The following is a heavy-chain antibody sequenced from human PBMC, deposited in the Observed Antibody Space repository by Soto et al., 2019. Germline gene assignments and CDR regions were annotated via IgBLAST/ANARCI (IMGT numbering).Heavy chain of an antibody. Sequence: QVQLVESGGGVVQPGRSLGLSCTASVFTFSNYGMHWVRQAPGKGLEWVAVIWYDGSKKYYVDSVKGRFTISRDNSKNTLYLEMNSLRAEDTAVYYCARGYGGNSAALDIWGQGTMVTVSS. CDR1: VFTFSNYG. J-gene: IGHJ3*02. CDR3: ARGYGGNSAALDI. CDR2: IWYDGSKK. V-gene: IGHV3-33*01. D-gene: IGHD4-17*01.